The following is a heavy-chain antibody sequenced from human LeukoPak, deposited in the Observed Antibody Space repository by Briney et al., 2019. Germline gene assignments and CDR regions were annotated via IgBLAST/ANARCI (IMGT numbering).Heavy chain of an antibody. J-gene: IGHJ6*03. CDR3: AKLYCSSTSCYFWGVNGYNYYYMDV. CDR1: GFTFSSYV. CDR2: ISGSGGST. V-gene: IGHV3-23*01. Sequence: QSGGSLRLSCAASGFTFSSYVMSWVRQAPGKGLEWVSAISGSGGSTYYADSVKGRFTISRDNSKNTLYLQMNSLRAEDTAVYYCAKLYCSSTSCYFWGVNGYNYYYMDVWGKGTTVTVSS. D-gene: IGHD2-2*01.